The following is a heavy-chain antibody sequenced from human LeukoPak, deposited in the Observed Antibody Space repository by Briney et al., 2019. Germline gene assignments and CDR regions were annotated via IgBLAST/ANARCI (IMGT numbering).Heavy chain of an antibody. CDR1: GFTFDDYA. Sequence: GGSLRLSCAASGFTFDDYAMHWVRQAPGKGLEWVSGISWNSGSIGYADSVKGRFTISRDNAKNSLYLQMNSLRAEDTALYYCAKDIEVGYDSSGYYYGRAFDIWGQGTMVTVPS. V-gene: IGHV3-9*01. J-gene: IGHJ3*02. D-gene: IGHD3-22*01. CDR3: AKDIEVGYDSSGYYYGRAFDI. CDR2: ISWNSGSI.